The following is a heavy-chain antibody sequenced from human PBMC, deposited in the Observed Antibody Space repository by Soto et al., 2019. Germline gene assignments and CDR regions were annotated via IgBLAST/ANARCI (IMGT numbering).Heavy chain of an antibody. CDR2: IYPDDSDI. J-gene: IGHJ4*02. D-gene: IGHD2-8*02. V-gene: IGHV5-51*01. CDR1: GYTFSTYW. Sequence: EVQLVQSGAEVKKPGESLKISCKGSGYTFSTYWIAWVRQMPGKGLECMGVIYPDDSDIRYSPSFQGQVAISADKSVSTAYLQWNSLKASDTAMYFCARLPPISVTGGTIDYWGQGTLVTVSS. CDR3: ARLPPISVTGGTIDY.